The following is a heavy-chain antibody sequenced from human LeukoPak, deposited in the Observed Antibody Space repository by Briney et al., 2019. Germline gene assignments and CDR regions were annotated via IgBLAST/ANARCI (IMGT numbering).Heavy chain of an antibody. J-gene: IGHJ4*02. CDR1: GFTFSSYG. CDR3: APGGDYTFFDY. D-gene: IGHD4-17*01. CDR2: ISYDGSNK. Sequence: PGGSLRLSCAASGFTFSSYGMHWVRQAPGKGLEWVAVISYDGSNKYYADSVKGRFTISRDNSKNTLYLRMNSLRAEDTAVYYCAPGGDYTFFDYWGQGTLVTVSS. V-gene: IGHV3-30*03.